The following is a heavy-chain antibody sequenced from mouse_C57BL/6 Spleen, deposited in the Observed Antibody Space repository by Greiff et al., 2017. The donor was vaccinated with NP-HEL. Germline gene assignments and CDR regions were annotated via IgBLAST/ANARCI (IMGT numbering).Heavy chain of an antibody. Sequence: QVQLQQSGAELVKPGASVKISCKASGYAFSSYWMNWVKQRPGKGLEWIGQIYPGDGDTNYNGKFKGKATLTADKSSSTAYMQLSSLTSEDSAVYFCVRGDYDGVSFAYWGQGTLVTVSA. CDR3: VRGDYDGVSFAY. J-gene: IGHJ3*01. D-gene: IGHD2-4*01. V-gene: IGHV1-80*01. CDR1: GYAFSSYW. CDR2: IYPGDGDT.